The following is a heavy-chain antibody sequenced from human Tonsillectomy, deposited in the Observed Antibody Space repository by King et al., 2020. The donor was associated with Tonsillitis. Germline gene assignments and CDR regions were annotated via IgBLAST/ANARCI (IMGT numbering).Heavy chain of an antibody. V-gene: IGHV3-9*01. J-gene: IGHJ5*02. D-gene: IGHD3-9*01. Sequence: VQLVESGGGLVQPGRSLRLSCAASGFTFDDYVMHWVRQAPGKGLEWVSGISWNSGSIGYADSVKGRFTISRDNAKNSLYLQMNSLRAEDTALYYCAKGPGGDFDWSASNWFDPWGQGTLVTVSS. CDR1: GFTFDDYV. CDR3: AKGPGGDFDWSASNWFDP. CDR2: ISWNSGSI.